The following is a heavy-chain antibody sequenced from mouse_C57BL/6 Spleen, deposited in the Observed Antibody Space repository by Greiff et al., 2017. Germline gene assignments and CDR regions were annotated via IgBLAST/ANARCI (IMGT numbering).Heavy chain of an antibody. CDR2: IHPNSGST. Sequence: QVQLQQPGAELVKPGASVKLSCKASGYTFTSYWMHWVKQRPGQGLEWIGMIHPNSGSTNYNEKFKSKDTLTVDKSSSTAYMQLSSLTSEDAAVYYCARGGYSYYFDYWGQGTTLTVSS. V-gene: IGHV1-64*01. J-gene: IGHJ2*01. CDR3: ARGGYSYYFDY. D-gene: IGHD2-3*01. CDR1: GYTFTSYW.